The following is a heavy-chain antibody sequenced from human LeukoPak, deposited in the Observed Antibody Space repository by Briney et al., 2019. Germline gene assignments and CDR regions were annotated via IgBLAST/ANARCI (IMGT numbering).Heavy chain of an antibody. CDR2: ILLDGNNK. V-gene: IGHV3-33*05. CDR3: ARDKGKGAYFDY. D-gene: IGHD3-10*01. CDR1: GFTFSIYG. J-gene: IGHJ4*02. Sequence: GRSLRLSCAASGFTFSIYGMHWVRQAPGNGLEWLAHILLDGNNKYIGDSVKGRFTISRDNSKNTLYLQMNSLRAEDTAIYYCARDKGKGAYFDYWGLGTLVTVSS.